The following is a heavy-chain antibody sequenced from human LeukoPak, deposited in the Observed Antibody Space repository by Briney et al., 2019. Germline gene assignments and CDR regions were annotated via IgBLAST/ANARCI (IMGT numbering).Heavy chain of an antibody. CDR3: AKDSRDYYDSSGPDY. Sequence: GGSLRLSCAASGFTFSSYSMNWVRQAPGKGLEWVSSISSSSSYIYYADSVKGRFTISRDNAKNSLYLQMNSLRAEDTAVYYCAKDSRDYYDSSGPDYWGQGTLVTVSS. CDR2: ISSSSSYI. CDR1: GFTFSSYS. D-gene: IGHD3-22*01. V-gene: IGHV3-21*01. J-gene: IGHJ4*02.